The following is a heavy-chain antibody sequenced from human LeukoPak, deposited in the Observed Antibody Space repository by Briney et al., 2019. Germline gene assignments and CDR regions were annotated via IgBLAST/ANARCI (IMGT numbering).Heavy chain of an antibody. D-gene: IGHD2-8*02. CDR2: ITARADST. CDR3: AKTYMWSIDAFHI. J-gene: IGHJ3*02. V-gene: IGHV3-23*01. Sequence: PGGSLRLSCAASGFTFSNYSMSWVRQAPGKGLEWVSSITARADSTYYADSVKGRVTISRDNSKNTLFLQLNSLRAEDAAVYYCAKTYMWSIDAFHIWGQGTMVTVSS. CDR1: GFTFSNYS.